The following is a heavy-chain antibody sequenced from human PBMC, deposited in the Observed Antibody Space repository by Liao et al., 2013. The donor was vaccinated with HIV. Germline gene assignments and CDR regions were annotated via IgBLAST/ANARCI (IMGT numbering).Heavy chain of an antibody. J-gene: IGHJ3*02. Sequence: QVQLQESGPGLVKPSETLSLTCTVSGGSISTYYWSWIRQPAGKGLEWIGRIYSSGSTSYNPSLKTRVTMSVDTSKNQFSLKLSSVTAADTAVYYCARDLEGVEYDAFDIWGQGTMVTVSS. CDR3: ARDLEGVEYDAFDI. CDR1: GGSISTYY. D-gene: IGHD1-1*01. V-gene: IGHV4-4*07. CDR2: IYSSGST.